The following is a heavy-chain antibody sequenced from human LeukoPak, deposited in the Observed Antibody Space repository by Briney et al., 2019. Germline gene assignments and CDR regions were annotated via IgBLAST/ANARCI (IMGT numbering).Heavy chain of an antibody. D-gene: IGHD6-19*01. CDR1: GYTFTSYG. V-gene: IGHV1-18*01. CDR3: ARDFPGIAMAGTFDY. Sequence: ASVKVPCKASGYTFTSYGISWVRQAPGQGLEWMGWISAYNGDTNYAQNLQGRVTMTTDTSTNTAYMELRSLRSDDTAVYYCARDFPGIAMAGTFDYWGQGTLVTVSS. CDR2: ISAYNGDT. J-gene: IGHJ4*02.